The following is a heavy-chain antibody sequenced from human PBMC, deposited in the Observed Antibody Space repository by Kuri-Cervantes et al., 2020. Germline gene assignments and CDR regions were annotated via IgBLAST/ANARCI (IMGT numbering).Heavy chain of an antibody. CDR1: RFTFNSYA. CDR2: ISGSGGST. D-gene: IGHD4-23*01. J-gene: IGHJ4*02. Sequence: GESLKISCAASRFTFNSYAMTWVRQAPGKGLEWVSAISGSGGSTYYADSVKGRFTISRDNSKNTLYLQMNSLRAEDTAVYYCAKVRTTVVTPVFDYWGQGTLVTVSS. CDR3: AKVRTTVVTPVFDY. V-gene: IGHV3-23*01.